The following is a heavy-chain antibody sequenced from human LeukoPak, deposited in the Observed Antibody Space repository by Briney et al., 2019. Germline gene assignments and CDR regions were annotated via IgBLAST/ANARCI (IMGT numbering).Heavy chain of an antibody. CDR3: APYPHWLAGDV. CDR1: GFTFSDSW. CDR2: MNQDGSEK. V-gene: IGHV3-7*01. J-gene: IGHJ6*02. Sequence: PGGSLRLSCAASGFTFSDSWMSWVRQAPGKGLEWVANMNQDGSEKDYVDSVKGRFTISRDNARNSLYLQMGSLRAEDTAVYYCAPYPHWLAGDVWGQGNTVTVSS. D-gene: IGHD6-19*01.